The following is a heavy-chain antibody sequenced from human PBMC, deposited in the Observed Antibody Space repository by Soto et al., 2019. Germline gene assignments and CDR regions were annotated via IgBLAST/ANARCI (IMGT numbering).Heavy chain of an antibody. D-gene: IGHD3-10*02. J-gene: IGHJ4*02. CDR2: ISYEGSNK. CDR3: AKAVDISVRGVLPSDY. Sequence: PGESLRLSCAASGFTFSSYAMHWVRQAPGKEQEWVAVISYEGSNKYYADSVKGRFTISRDNSHDILYLQMNSLRPEDTALYYCAKAVDISVRGVLPSDYWGQGTLVTVSS. V-gene: IGHV3-30-3*01. CDR1: GFTFSSYA.